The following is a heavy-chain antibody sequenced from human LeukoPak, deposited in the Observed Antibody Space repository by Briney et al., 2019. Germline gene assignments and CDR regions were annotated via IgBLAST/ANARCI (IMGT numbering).Heavy chain of an antibody. CDR2: IYTSGST. CDR3: ARLVVPAADNWFDP. J-gene: IGHJ5*02. V-gene: IGHV4-4*07. D-gene: IGHD2-2*01. Sequence: SGTLSLTCTVSGGSISSYYWSWIRQPAGKGLEWIGRIYTSGSTNYNPSLKSRVTMSVDTSKNQFSLKLSSVTAADTAVYYCARLVVPAADNWFDPWGQGTLVTVSS. CDR1: GGSISSYY.